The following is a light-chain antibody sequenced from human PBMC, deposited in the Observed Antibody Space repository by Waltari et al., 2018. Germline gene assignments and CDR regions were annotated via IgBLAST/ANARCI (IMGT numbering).Light chain of an antibody. V-gene: IGKV4-1*01. J-gene: IGKJ1*01. CDR2: WSS. CDR3: QQYYNAPQT. CDR1: QSVLFSSNNKNY. Sequence: DIVMTQFPDFLAVSLGERATINCKSSQSVLFSSNNKNYLAWYQQKPGHPPKLLIYWSSTRESGVPDRFTGSGSGTDFTLTISSLQAEDVAVYYCQQYYNAPQTFGQGTKVEIK.